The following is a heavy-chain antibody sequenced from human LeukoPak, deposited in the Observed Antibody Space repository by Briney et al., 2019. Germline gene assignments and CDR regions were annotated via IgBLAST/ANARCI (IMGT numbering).Heavy chain of an antibody. Sequence: GGSLRLSCAAYGFTFSNYAMSWVRQAPGKGLEWVSGITGSGGSTNYADSVKGRFTISRDNAKNTVYLQMNSLRAEDTAVYYCAKGGGAAYFDYWGQGTLATVSS. J-gene: IGHJ4*02. CDR1: GFTFSNYA. CDR2: ITGSGGST. V-gene: IGHV3-23*01. CDR3: AKGGGAAYFDY. D-gene: IGHD4-23*01.